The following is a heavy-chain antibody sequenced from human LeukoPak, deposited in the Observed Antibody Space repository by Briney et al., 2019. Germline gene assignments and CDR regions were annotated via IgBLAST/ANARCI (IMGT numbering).Heavy chain of an antibody. D-gene: IGHD3-16*01. CDR2: INPNTGDT. V-gene: IGHV1-2*02. J-gene: IGHJ4*02. Sequence: ASVKVSCKASGYTFTGYYMHWVRQAPGQGLEWMGWINPNTGDTNYAQKFQGRVTMTRDTSVSTAHMELSRLRSDDTAVYYCARDGGFDYWGQGTLVTVSS. CDR3: ARDGGFDY. CDR1: GYTFTGYY.